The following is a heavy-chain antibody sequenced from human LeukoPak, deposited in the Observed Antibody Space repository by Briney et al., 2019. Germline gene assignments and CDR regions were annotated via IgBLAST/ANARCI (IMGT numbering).Heavy chain of an antibody. CDR2: TSSSDPGT. Sequence: GGSLRLSCAASGFTFNRYGMSWVRQASGKGLEWVSATSSSDPGTYYADSVRGRFTISRDNSKNTLYLQLNSLRAEDTAVYYCASPPSVDSSSPYYFEYWGQGTLVTVSS. V-gene: IGHV3-23*01. CDR1: GFTFNRYG. J-gene: IGHJ4*02. CDR3: ASPPSVDSSSPYYFEY. D-gene: IGHD6-6*01.